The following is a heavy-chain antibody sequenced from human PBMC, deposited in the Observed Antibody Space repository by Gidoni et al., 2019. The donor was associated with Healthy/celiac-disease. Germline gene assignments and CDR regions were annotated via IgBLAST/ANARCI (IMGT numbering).Heavy chain of an antibody. CDR2: ISSSGSTI. V-gene: IGHV3-48*03. J-gene: IGHJ4*02. CDR1: GFTFSSYE. Sequence: EVQLVESGGGLVQPGGSLRLSCAASGFTFSSYEMNWVRQAPGKGLEWVSYISSSGSTIYYADSVKGRFTISRDNAKNSLYLQMNSLRAEDTAVYYCARGVVVVAATGGYFDYWGQGTLVTVSS. D-gene: IGHD2-15*01. CDR3: ARGVVVVAATGGYFDY.